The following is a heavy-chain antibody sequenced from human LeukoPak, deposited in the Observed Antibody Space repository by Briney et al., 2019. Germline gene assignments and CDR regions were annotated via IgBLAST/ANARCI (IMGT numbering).Heavy chain of an antibody. CDR3: AIRDAHNNRDY. Sequence: QPGGSLRLSCAASGFTFGTYAMGWVRQTPGKGLEWVSNIHTSVSGISTFYAGSVRGRFTISRDFSKNTLSLQMNSLTAEDTALYYCAIRDAHNNRDYWGQGILVTVSS. J-gene: IGHJ4*02. V-gene: IGHV3-23*01. D-gene: IGHD5-24*01. CDR2: IHTSVSGIST. CDR1: GFTFGTYA.